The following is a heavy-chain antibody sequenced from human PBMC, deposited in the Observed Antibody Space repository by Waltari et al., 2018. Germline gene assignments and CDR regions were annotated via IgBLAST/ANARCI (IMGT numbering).Heavy chain of an antibody. V-gene: IGHV1-69*14. CDR1: GGTFSSYA. D-gene: IGHD2-21*02. Sequence: QVQLVQSGAEVKKPGSSVKVSCKASGGTFSSYAISWVRQAPGQGLEWMGGTFPTLGPANDARRFQGRVTITADKATSTAYMELSSLGSEDTAVYYCATVSGTVVTPPGLGWFDPWGQGTLVTVSS. CDR2: TFPTLGPA. J-gene: IGHJ5*02. CDR3: ATVSGTVVTPPGLGWFDP.